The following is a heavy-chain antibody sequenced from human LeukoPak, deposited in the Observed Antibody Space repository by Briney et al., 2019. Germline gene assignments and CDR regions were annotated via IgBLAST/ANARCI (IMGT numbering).Heavy chain of an antibody. D-gene: IGHD2-21*01. CDR1: GGSISSYY. Sequence: KPSETLSLTCTASGGSISSYYWSWIRQPPGKGLEWIGYIYYSSSTNYNPSLKNRLTTSVDTSTNHSSLKLSTVTAADTAGYYCASMEGYSLYAFDIWGQGTMVTVSS. J-gene: IGHJ3*02. V-gene: IGHV4-59*08. CDR2: IYYSSST. CDR3: ASMEGYSLYAFDI.